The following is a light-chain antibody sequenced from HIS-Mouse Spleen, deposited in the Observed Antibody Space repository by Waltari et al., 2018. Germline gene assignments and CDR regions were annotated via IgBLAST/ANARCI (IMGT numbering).Light chain of an antibody. J-gene: IGKJ1*01. CDR3: QQLNGYPPT. V-gene: IGKV1-9*01. Sequence: DIQLTQSPSFLSASVGDRVTITCRASQGLSSYLAWYQQKPGKAPKLLIYAASTLQSGVPSRFSGSGSGTEFTLTISSLQPEDFATYYCQQLNGYPPTFGQGTKVEIK. CDR1: QGLSSY. CDR2: AAS.